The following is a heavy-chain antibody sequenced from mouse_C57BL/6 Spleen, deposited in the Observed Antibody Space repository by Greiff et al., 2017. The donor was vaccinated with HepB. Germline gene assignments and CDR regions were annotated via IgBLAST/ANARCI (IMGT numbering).Heavy chain of an antibody. CDR2: ISSGSSTI. V-gene: IGHV5-17*01. CDR3: GRVHYDCAMDY. CDR1: GFTFSDYG. Sequence: EVHLVESGGGLVKPGGSLKLSCAASGFTFSDYGMHWVRQAPEKGLEWVAYISSGSSTIYYADTVKGRFTISRDNAKNTLFLQMTSLRSEDTAMYYCGRVHYDCAMDYWGQGTSVTVSS. D-gene: IGHD1-1*01. J-gene: IGHJ4*01.